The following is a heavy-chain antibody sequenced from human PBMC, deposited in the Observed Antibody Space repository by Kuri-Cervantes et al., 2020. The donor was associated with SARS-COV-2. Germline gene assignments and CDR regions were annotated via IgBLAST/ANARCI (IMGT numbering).Heavy chain of an antibody. CDR1: GFTFSSYW. D-gene: IGHD3-22*01. J-gene: IGHJ4*02. V-gene: IGHV3-7*03. CDR3: TTYESTGYYYDY. CDR2: IKQDGSEK. Sequence: GESLKISCAASGFTFSSYWMSWVRQAPGKGLEWVANIKQDGSEKYYVDSVKGRFTISRDNAKNSLYLQMNSLRAEDTAIYYCTTYESTGYYYDYWGQGTLITVSS.